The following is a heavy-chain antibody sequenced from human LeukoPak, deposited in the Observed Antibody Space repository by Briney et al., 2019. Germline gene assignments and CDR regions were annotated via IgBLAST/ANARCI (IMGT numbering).Heavy chain of an antibody. V-gene: IGHV4-30-4*08. CDR2: IYYSGST. J-gene: IGHJ6*03. CDR3: ARAIHDYSYYYMDV. Sequence: PSQTLSLTCTVSGGSISSGDYYWSWIRQPPGKGLEWIGYIYYSGSTYYNPSLKSRVTISVDTSKNQFSLKLSSVTAADTAVYYCARAIHDYSYYYMDVWGKGTTVTVSS. CDR1: GGSISSGDYY.